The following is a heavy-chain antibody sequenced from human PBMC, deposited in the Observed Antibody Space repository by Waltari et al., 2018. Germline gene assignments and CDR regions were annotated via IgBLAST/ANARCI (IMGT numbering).Heavy chain of an antibody. V-gene: IGHV3-21*01. CDR2: ISSSSSYI. CDR1: GGSISSSS. D-gene: IGHD1-26*01. Sequence: LQLQESGPGLVKPSETLSLTCTVSGGSISSSSYYWGWIRQPPGKGLEWVSSISSSSSYIYYADSVKGRFTISRDNAKNSLYLQMNSLRAEDTAVYYCARVGASDWGQGTLVTVSS. CDR3: ARVGASD. J-gene: IGHJ4*02.